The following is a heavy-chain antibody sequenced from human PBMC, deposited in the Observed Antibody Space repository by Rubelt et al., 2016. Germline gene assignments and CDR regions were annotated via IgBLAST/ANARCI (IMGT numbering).Heavy chain of an antibody. D-gene: IGHD5-12*01. CDR2: IIPILGIA. CDR3: ARGNSGYDYGLDY. J-gene: IGHJ4*02. Sequence: QVQLVQSGAEVKKPGSSVKVSCKASGGTFSSSALSWVRQAPGQGLEWMGRIIPILGIANYAQKFQGRVTITADKSTSTAYMELSSLRSEDTAVYYCARGNSGYDYGLDYWGQGTLVTVSS. V-gene: IGHV1-69*09. CDR1: GGTFSSSA.